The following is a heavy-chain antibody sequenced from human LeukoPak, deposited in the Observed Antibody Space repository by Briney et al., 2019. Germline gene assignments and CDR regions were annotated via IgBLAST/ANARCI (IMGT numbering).Heavy chain of an antibody. CDR3: VRGGYRSWFDP. CDR1: GFTFSSYW. V-gene: IGHV3-7*04. CDR2: IKQDGSEK. J-gene: IGHJ5*02. D-gene: IGHD3-16*02. Sequence: GGSLRLSCAASGFTFSSYWMSWVRQAPGKGLEWVANIKQDGSEKYYVDSVKGRFTISRDNAKNSLYLRMNSLRAEDTAVYYCVRGGYRSWFDPWGQGTLVTVSS.